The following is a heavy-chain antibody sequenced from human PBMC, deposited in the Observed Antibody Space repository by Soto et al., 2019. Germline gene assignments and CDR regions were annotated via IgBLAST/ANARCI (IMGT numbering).Heavy chain of an antibody. J-gene: IGHJ6*02. Sequence: PGGCLRLSCAASGFTFSSYGMHWVRQAPGKGLEWVAVIWYDGSNKYYADSVKGRFTISRDNSKNTLYLQMNSLRAEDTAVYYCARDTVAARLRSDYYYYYGMDVWGQGTTVTVSS. CDR1: GFTFSSYG. V-gene: IGHV3-33*01. CDR2: IWYDGSNK. CDR3: ARDTVAARLRSDYYYYYGMDV. D-gene: IGHD6-6*01.